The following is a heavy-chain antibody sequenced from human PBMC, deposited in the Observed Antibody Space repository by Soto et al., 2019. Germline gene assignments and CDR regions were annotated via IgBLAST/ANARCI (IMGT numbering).Heavy chain of an antibody. V-gene: IGHV4-34*01. CDR3: ATFYDSSGLDS. Sequence: SETLSLTCAVYGGSFSGYYWNWIRQPPGKGLEWIGEINHSGSTNYNPSLQSRVTISVDTSKNQFSLKLSSVTAADTAVYYCATFYDSSGLDSWGQGTTVTVSS. CDR1: GGSFSGYY. J-gene: IGHJ6*02. CDR2: INHSGST. D-gene: IGHD3-22*01.